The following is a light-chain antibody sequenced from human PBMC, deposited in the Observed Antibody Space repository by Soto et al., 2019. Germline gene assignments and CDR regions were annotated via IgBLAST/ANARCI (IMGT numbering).Light chain of an antibody. Sequence: DIQMTQSPSSLSASVGDRFTITCQASQDISNYLNWYQQKLGKAPKLLIYDASNLETGVPSRFSGSGPGTDFTFTISSLQPEDIATYYCQQYSHLITFGQGTRREIK. J-gene: IGKJ5*01. CDR2: DAS. CDR1: QDISNY. CDR3: QQYSHLIT. V-gene: IGKV1-33*01.